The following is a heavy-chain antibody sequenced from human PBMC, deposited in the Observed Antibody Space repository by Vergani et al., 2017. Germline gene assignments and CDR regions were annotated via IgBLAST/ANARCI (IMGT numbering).Heavy chain of an antibody. CDR3: ARGDYGILTGYRY. Sequence: QVQVVQSGAEVKKSGASVKVPCKTSGYTFSNYYMHWVRQAPGQGVEWMGIINPSGGHTNYAQKFQGRVTMTRETSTSTVYMELSSLRSEDTAIYYCARGDYGILTGYRYWGQGTLVTVSA. CDR1: GYTFSNYY. V-gene: IGHV1-46*03. CDR2: INPSGGHT. J-gene: IGHJ4*02. D-gene: IGHD3-9*01.